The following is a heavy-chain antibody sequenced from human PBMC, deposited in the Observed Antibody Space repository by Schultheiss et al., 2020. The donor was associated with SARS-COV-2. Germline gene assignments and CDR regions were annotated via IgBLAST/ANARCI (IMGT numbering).Heavy chain of an antibody. J-gene: IGHJ4*02. CDR2: IYYSGRT. Sequence: SETLSLTCTVSGGSISSGDYYWSWIRQHPGKGLEWIGYIYYSGRTDYNSSLKSRVTISVDTSKNQFSLQLSSVTAADTAVYYCARERYYGDYGLIDHWGQGTLVTVSS. D-gene: IGHD2-21*01. CDR3: ARERYYGDYGLIDH. CDR1: GGSISSGDYY. V-gene: IGHV4-31*03.